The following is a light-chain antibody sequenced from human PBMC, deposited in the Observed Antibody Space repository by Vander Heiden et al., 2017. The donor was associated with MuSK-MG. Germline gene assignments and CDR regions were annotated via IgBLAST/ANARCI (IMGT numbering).Light chain of an antibody. Sequence: QSVLTQPPSVSEAPRPRVTISCSGSSSNIGNNAVNWYQQLPGKAPKLLIYYDDLLPSGVSDRFSGSKSGTSASLAISGLQSEDEADYYCAAWDDSLNGPHYVFGTGTKVTVL. CDR1: SSNIGNNA. J-gene: IGLJ1*01. CDR2: YDD. V-gene: IGLV1-36*01. CDR3: AAWDDSLNGPHYV.